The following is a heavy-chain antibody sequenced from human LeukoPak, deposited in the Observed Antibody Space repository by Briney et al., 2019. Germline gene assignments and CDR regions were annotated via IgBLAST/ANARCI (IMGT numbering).Heavy chain of an antibody. J-gene: IGHJ3*02. Sequence: SETLSLTCAVYGGSFSGYYWSWIRQPPGKGLEWIGETNHSGSTNYNPSLKSRVTISVDTSKNQFSLKLSSVTAADTAVYYCARGPYSSGWYGAFDIWGRGTMVTVSS. V-gene: IGHV4-34*01. D-gene: IGHD6-19*01. CDR3: ARGPYSSGWYGAFDI. CDR1: GGSFSGYY. CDR2: TNHSGST.